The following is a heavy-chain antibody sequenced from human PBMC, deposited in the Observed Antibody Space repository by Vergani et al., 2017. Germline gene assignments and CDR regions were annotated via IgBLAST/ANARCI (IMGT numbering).Heavy chain of an antibody. D-gene: IGHD2-2*01. CDR3: ARGIGYQMLYSYYYYMDG. CDR1: GGSFSGSY. CDR2: INHSGST. J-gene: IGHJ6*03. V-gene: IGHV4-34*01. Sequence: QVQLQQWGAGLLKPSETLSLTCAVYGGSFSGSYWSWIRQPPGKGLEWIGEINHSGSTNYNPSLKSRVTISVDTSKNQFSLKLSSVTAADTAVYYCARGIGYQMLYSYYYYMDGWGKGTTVTVSS.